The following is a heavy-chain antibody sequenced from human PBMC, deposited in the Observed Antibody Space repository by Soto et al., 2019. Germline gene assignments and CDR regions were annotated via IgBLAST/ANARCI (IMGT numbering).Heavy chain of an antibody. V-gene: IGHV1-3*01. CDR3: ARGTPCSGSSCYVGELDY. CDR2: INAGNGNT. Sequence: ASVKVSCKASGYTFTSYAMHWVRQAPGQRLEWMGWINAGNGNTKYSQKFQGRVTITRDTSASTAYMELRSLRSDDTAVYYCARGTPCSGSSCYVGELDYWGQGTLVTVSS. D-gene: IGHD2-2*01. CDR1: GYTFTSYA. J-gene: IGHJ4*02.